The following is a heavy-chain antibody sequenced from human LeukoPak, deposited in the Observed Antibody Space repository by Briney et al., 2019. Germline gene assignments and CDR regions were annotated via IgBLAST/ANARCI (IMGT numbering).Heavy chain of an antibody. V-gene: IGHV3-21*01. J-gene: IGHJ3*02. D-gene: IGHD3-9*01. CDR3: ARKYYDILTGYYTDAFDI. CDR1: GFTFSSYS. Sequence: PGGSLRLSCAASGFTFSSYSMNWVRQAPGKGLEWVSSISSSSSYIYYADSVKGRFTISRDNAKNSLYLQMNSLRAEDTAVYYCARKYYDILTGYYTDAFDIWGQGTMVTVSS. CDR2: ISSSSSYI.